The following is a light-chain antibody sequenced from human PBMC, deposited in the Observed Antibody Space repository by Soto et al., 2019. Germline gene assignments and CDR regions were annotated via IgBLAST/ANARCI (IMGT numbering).Light chain of an antibody. Sequence: EVVLTQSPATLSLSPGERATLSCRASQSVSSYLAWYQQKPGQAPRLLIYDASNRATGIPARFSGSGSGTDFTLTISSLEPEDFAVYYCQQRSNWPRTFGQGTKLDIQ. J-gene: IGKJ1*01. CDR1: QSVSSY. CDR3: QQRSNWPRT. V-gene: IGKV3-11*01. CDR2: DAS.